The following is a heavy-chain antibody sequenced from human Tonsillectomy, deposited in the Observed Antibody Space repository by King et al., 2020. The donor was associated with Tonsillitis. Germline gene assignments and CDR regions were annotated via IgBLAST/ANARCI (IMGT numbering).Heavy chain of an antibody. V-gene: IGHV3-33*05. D-gene: IGHD6-13*01. CDR2: ISYDGSNK. CDR1: GFTFSIYG. Sequence: VQLVESGGGVVQPGRSLRLSCAASGFTFSIYGMHWVRQAPGKGLEWVTVISYDGSNKYYADSVKGRFTISRDNSKNTLYLQINSLRAEDTAVYYCARDRSWYAVDATWVYWGQGTLVTVSS. CDR3: ARDRSWYAVDATWVY. J-gene: IGHJ4*02.